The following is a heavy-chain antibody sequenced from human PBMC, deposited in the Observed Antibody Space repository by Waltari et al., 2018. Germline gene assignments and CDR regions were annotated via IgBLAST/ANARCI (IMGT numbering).Heavy chain of an antibody. D-gene: IGHD6-6*01. CDR3: ARVESGYSSSSGYFQH. CDR1: GGSISSYY. Sequence: QVQLQESGPGLVKPSETLSLTCTVSGGSISSYYWSWIRQPAGKGLEWIGRIYTSGSNNYNPSLKSRVTMSVDTSKNQFSLKLSSVTAADTAVYYCARVESGYSSSSGYFQHWGQGTLVTVSS. V-gene: IGHV4-4*07. J-gene: IGHJ1*01. CDR2: IYTSGSN.